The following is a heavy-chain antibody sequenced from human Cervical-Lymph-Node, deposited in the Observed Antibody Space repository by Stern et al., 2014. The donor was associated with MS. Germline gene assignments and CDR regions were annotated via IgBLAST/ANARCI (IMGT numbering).Heavy chain of an antibody. V-gene: IGHV3-7*01. CDR3: VRYRRGSDYYFDY. CDR2: IGQDGSLT. Sequence: EVQLVESGGGLVPPGGSLRLSCAASGFTFSSYFMGWVRQAPGQGLEWVANIGQDGSLTYYVDSVEGRFTISRDNAKNSLFLQMNSPRSEDTSIYYCVRYRRGSDYYFDYWGQGTLVTVSS. CDR1: GFTFSSYF. D-gene: IGHD2-21*01. J-gene: IGHJ4*02.